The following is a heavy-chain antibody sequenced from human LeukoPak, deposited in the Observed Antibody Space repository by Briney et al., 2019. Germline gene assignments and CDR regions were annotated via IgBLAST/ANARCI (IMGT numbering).Heavy chain of an antibody. D-gene: IGHD3-22*01. CDR1: GYTFTGYY. CDR3: ARDSSGYYPLGAFDI. CDR2: INPNSGGT. Sequence: ASVKVSCKASGYTFTGYYMHWVRQAPGQGLEWMGWINPNSGGTNYAQKFQGRVTMTRDTSISTAYMELSRLRSGDTAVYYCARDSSGYYPLGAFDIWGQGTMVTVSS. V-gene: IGHV1-2*02. J-gene: IGHJ3*02.